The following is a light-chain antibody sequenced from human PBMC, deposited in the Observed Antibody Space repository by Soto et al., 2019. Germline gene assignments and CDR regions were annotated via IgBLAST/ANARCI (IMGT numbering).Light chain of an antibody. V-gene: IGLV2-23*02. CDR1: SSDVGSYNL. Sequence: QSVLTQPASVSGSPGQSITISCTGTSSDVGSYNLVSWYQQHPGKAPKLMISEVTKRPSGVSTRFSGSKSGNTASLTISGLQAGDGSYYYCCSFAGSSTWVVGGGTKLTVL. CDR2: EVT. J-gene: IGLJ3*02. CDR3: CSFAGSSTWV.